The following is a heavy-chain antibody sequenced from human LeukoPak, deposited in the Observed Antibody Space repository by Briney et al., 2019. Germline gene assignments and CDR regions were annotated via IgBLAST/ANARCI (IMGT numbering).Heavy chain of an antibody. D-gene: IGHD3-9*01. CDR2: INPNSGGT. V-gene: IGHV1-2*04. Sequence: ASVKVSCKASGYTFTGYYMHWVRQAPGQGLEWMGWINPNSGGTNYAQKFQGWVTMTRDTSISTAYMELSRLRSDDTAVYYCARGGGNDILTGYYIPPPEQYSLDYWGQGTLVTVSS. J-gene: IGHJ4*02. CDR3: ARGGGNDILTGYYIPPPEQYSLDY. CDR1: GYTFTGYY.